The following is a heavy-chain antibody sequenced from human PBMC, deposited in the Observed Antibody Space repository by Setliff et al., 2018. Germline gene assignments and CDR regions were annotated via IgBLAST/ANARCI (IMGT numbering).Heavy chain of an antibody. CDR3: ARGRMRGSCSGPSCTYDPFDI. CDR1: GGSISSYY. V-gene: IGHV4-4*07. CDR2: IYTSGST. D-gene: IGHD2-2*01. J-gene: IGHJ3*02. Sequence: SETLSLTCTVSGGSISSYYWSWIRQPAGKGLEWIGRIYTSGSTNYNPSLKSRVTISVDKSKNQFSLKLSSVTAADTAVYYCARGRMRGSCSGPSCTYDPFDIWGQGTPVTVSS.